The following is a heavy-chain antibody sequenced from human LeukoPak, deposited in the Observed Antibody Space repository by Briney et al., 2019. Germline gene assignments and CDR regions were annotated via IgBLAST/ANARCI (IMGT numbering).Heavy chain of an antibody. J-gene: IGHJ5*02. CDR2: IYYSGST. V-gene: IGHV4-39*07. CDR1: GGSISSSSYY. Sequence: SETLSLTCTVSGGSISSSSYYWGWIRQPPGKGLEWIGSIYYSGSTNYNPSLKSRVTISVDTSKNQFSLKLSSVTAADTAVYYCARARGYYDSSGFDPWGQGTLVTVSS. D-gene: IGHD3-22*01. CDR3: ARARGYYDSSGFDP.